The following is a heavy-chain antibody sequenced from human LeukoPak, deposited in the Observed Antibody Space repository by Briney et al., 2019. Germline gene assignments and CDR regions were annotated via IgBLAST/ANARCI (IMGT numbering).Heavy chain of an antibody. CDR3: TKRGRDWGPFDY. Sequence: GGSLRLSCVASGFIFNNYAMSWVRQSPGKGLEWVSGISDSGDETYYPDSVKGRFTISRDNSKNTLYLEMDSLRDEDTAVYYCTKRGRDWGPFDYWGQGTLVTVSS. D-gene: IGHD7-27*01. CDR1: GFIFNNYA. J-gene: IGHJ4*02. CDR2: ISDSGDET. V-gene: IGHV3-23*01.